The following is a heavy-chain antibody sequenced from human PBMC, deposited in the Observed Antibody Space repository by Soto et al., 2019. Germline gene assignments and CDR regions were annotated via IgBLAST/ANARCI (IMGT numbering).Heavy chain of an antibody. J-gene: IGHJ4*02. CDR3: AKDRQHDCIWTFDN. CDR2: INGNGGHT. D-gene: IGHD3-9*01. CDR1: GFAFSTYT. Sequence: EVQLLESGGRLVQPGGSLRLSCAASGFAFSTYTMSWVRQAPGKGLEWVSGINGNGGHTYYADSVRGRFTVSRDDSKEMLFLQMNSLRGEDTAVYYCAKDRQHDCIWTFDNWGQGTLVTVSS. V-gene: IGHV3-23*01.